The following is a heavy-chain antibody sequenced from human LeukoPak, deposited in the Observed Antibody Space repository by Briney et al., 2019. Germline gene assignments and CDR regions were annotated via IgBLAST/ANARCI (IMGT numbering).Heavy chain of an antibody. CDR1: GFTISSYS. J-gene: IGHJ4*02. CDR3: ARDTSGWYSWFQGDFDY. D-gene: IGHD6-19*01. V-gene: IGHV3-21*01. CDR2: ISSSSSYI. Sequence: GGSLRLSCAASGFTISSYSMNWVRQAPGKGLEWVSSISSSSSYIYYADSVKGRFTISRDNAKNSLYLQMNSLRAEDTAVYYCARDTSGWYSWFQGDFDYWGQGTLVTVSS.